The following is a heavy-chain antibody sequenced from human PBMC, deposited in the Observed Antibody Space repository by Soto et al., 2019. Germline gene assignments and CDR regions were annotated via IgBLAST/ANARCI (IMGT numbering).Heavy chain of an antibody. CDR1: GFTFDDYA. CDR3: AKWLHSKVDYYMDV. CDR2: ISWNSGSI. J-gene: IGHJ6*03. Sequence: EVQLVESGGGLVQPGRSLRLSCAASGFTFDDYAMHWVRQAPGKGLEWVSGISWNSGSIGYADSVKGRFTISRDNAKNSLYLQMNSLRAEDTALYYCAKWLHSKVDYYMDVWGKGTTVTVSS. V-gene: IGHV3-9*01. D-gene: IGHD5-12*01.